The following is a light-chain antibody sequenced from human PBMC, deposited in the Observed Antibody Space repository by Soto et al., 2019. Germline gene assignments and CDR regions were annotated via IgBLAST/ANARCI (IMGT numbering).Light chain of an antibody. Sequence: AVVTQEPSLTVSPGGTVTLTCGSSTGAVTSGHYPYWFQQKPAQAPRTLIYDTTNKHSWTPARFSGSLLGGKAALTLSGAQPEDEADYYCLLSYSGARVFGGGTKVTVL. V-gene: IGLV7-46*01. J-gene: IGLJ2*01. CDR3: LLSYSGARV. CDR2: DTT. CDR1: TGAVTSGHY.